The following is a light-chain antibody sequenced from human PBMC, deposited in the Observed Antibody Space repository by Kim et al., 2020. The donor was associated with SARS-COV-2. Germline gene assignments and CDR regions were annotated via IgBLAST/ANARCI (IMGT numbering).Light chain of an antibody. CDR2: GAS. V-gene: IGKV3-20*01. CDR1: QSVNNRY. J-gene: IGKJ1*01. Sequence: EVVLTQSPGTLSLSPGERATLSCRASQSVNNRYLAWYQHQPGQAPRLLIYGASSRATGIPDRFSGSGSGTDFTLTISRLEPEDFAVYYCQQYGNSPWTFGQGTKVDIK. CDR3: QQYGNSPWT.